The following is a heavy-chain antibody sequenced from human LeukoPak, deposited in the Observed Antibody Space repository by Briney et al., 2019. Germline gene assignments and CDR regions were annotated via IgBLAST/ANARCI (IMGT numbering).Heavy chain of an antibody. D-gene: IGHD5-12*01. CDR1: GFTFDDYA. V-gene: IGHV3-9*01. Sequence: GRSLRLSCAASGFTFDDYAMHWVRQAPGKGLEWVSGISWNSGSIGYADSVKGRFTISRDNAKNSLYLQMNSLTAEDTAVYYCARDPRGGYVKDYWGQGTLVTVSS. CDR2: ISWNSGSI. J-gene: IGHJ4*02. CDR3: ARDPRGGYVKDY.